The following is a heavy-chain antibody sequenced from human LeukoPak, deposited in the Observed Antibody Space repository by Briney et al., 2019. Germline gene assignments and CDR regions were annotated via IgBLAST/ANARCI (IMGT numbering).Heavy chain of an antibody. Sequence: GGSLRLSCAASGFTFSSYWMTWVRQAPGKGLEWVANIKQDGSEKYYVDSVRGRFTISRDNTKNSLYLQMNSLRAEDTAVYYCAKDVAAAPLYYFDYWGQGTLVTVSS. CDR3: AKDVAAAPLYYFDY. V-gene: IGHV3-7*03. J-gene: IGHJ4*02. CDR2: IKQDGSEK. D-gene: IGHD6-13*01. CDR1: GFTFSSYW.